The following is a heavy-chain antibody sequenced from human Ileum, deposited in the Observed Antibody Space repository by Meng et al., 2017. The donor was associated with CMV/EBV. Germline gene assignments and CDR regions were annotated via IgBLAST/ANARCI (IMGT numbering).Heavy chain of an antibody. V-gene: IGHV3-66*01. CDR1: GFTVSGNS. CDR2: MYSSGST. J-gene: IGHJ5*02. CDR3: AGDGGFSDP. Sequence: LQLVESGGGLVKPGGSLRLSCAASGFTVSGNSMNWVRQAPGKGLEWVSLMYSSGSTKYADSVKGRFTISRDNSKNTLYLQMNSLRVEDTAVYYCAGDGGFSDPWGQGTLVTVSS. D-gene: IGHD3-16*01.